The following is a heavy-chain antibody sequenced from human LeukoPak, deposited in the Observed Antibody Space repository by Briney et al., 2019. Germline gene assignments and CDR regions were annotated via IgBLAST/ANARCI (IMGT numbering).Heavy chain of an antibody. CDR2: IYYSGST. D-gene: IGHD3-10*01. CDR1: GGSISSSSYY. Sequence: RPSETLSLTCTVSGGSISSSSYYWGWIRQPPGKGLEWIGSIYYSGSTYYNPSLKSRVTISVDTSKNQFSLKLSSVTAADTAVYYCARHWDHYYGSGYYFDYWGQGTLVTVSS. V-gene: IGHV4-39*01. CDR3: ARHWDHYYGSGYYFDY. J-gene: IGHJ4*02.